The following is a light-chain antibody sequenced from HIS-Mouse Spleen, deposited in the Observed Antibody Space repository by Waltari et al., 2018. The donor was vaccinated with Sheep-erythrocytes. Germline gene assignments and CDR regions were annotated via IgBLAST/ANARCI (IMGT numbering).Light chain of an antibody. CDR3: SSYAGSNNWV. CDR1: SSDVAGYTS. Sequence: QSALTQPPSASGSPGQSVTISCTGPSSDVAGYTSVSWYQQHPGKAPKLMIYEVSKRPSGVPDRFSGSKSGNTASLTVSGLQAEDEADYYCSSYAGSNNWVFGGGTKLTVL. J-gene: IGLJ3*02. CDR2: EVS. V-gene: IGLV2-8*01.